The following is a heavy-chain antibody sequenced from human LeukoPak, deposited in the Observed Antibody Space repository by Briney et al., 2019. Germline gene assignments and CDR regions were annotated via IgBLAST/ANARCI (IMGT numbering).Heavy chain of an antibody. CDR3: AKDPFRARISAPDY. V-gene: IGHV3-23*01. J-gene: IGHJ4*02. D-gene: IGHD6-6*01. CDR1: GFTFSSYA. CDR2: ISGGGDST. Sequence: GGSLRLSCAASGFTFSSYAMSWVRQAPGNGLEWVSSISGGGDSTYYADSVRGRFTTSRDNSKNTLSLQMISLRAEDTAIYYCAKDPFRARISAPDYWGQGTLVTVSS.